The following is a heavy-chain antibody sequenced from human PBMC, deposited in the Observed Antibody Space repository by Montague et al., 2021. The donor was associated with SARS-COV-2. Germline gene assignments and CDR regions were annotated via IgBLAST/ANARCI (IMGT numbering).Heavy chain of an antibody. CDR1: GGSLSGYY. V-gene: IGHV4-34*01. J-gene: IGHJ6*02. CDR2: INHSANT. CDR3: ASGIYPSGSYYNQYYYGLNI. Sequence: SETLSLTCAVHGGSLSGYYWSWIRQPPEKGLEWIGEINHSANTKYNPSLKSPVTISIDTSKNQFSLKMTSVTAADTATYYCASGIYPSGSYYNQYYYGLNIWGPGTTVIVSS. D-gene: IGHD3-10*01.